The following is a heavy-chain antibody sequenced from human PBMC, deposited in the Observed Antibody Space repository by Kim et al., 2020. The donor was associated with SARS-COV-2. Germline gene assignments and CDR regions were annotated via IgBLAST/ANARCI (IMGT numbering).Heavy chain of an antibody. D-gene: IGHD3-10*01. CDR1: GGSFSGYY. V-gene: IGHV4-34*01. CDR3: ARSNYGSGSSPYYGMDV. J-gene: IGHJ6*01. CDR2: INHSGST. Sequence: SETLSLTCAVYGGSFSGYYWSWIRQPPGKGLEWIGEINHSGSTNYNPSLKSRVTISVDTSKNQFSLKLSSVTAADTAVYYCARSNYGSGSSPYYGMDVWG.